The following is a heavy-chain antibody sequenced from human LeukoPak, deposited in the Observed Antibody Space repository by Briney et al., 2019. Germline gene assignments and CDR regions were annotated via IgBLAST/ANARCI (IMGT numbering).Heavy chain of an antibody. Sequence: SGGSLRLSCAASGFAFSSYALHWVRRAPGKGLEWVSAIGTGGDTYYADSVMGRFTISRDNAKKSLYLHMNSLIAEDMAVYYCARDSIAVADYYYYGMDVWGQGTTVTVSS. CDR1: GFAFSSYA. J-gene: IGHJ6*02. V-gene: IGHV3-47*01. CDR2: IGTGGDT. D-gene: IGHD6-19*01. CDR3: ARDSIAVADYYYYGMDV.